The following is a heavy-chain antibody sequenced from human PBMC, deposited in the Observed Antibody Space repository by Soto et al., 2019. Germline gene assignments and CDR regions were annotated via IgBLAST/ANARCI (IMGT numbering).Heavy chain of an antibody. CDR2: ISDSGDST. CDR1: GFTFSTYG. J-gene: IGHJ4*02. V-gene: IGHV3-23*01. Sequence: EVQLLESGGNLVQPGGSLRLSCAASGFTFSTYGMTWVRQAPGKGLEWVSSISDSGDSTYYADSVKGRFTISRDNSKNTLFLHMNSLRAEDTAVYYCAKDHAWGRRVTTRFDYWGQGALVTVSS. D-gene: IGHD4-17*01. CDR3: AKDHAWGRRVTTRFDY.